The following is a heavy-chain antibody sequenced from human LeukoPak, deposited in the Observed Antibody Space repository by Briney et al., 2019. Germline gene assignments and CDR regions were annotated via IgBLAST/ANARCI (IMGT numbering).Heavy chain of an antibody. CDR3: ARFGVPYGVDV. Sequence: GGSLRLSCAASGFTFSTYWMSWVRQGPGKGLEWVANIKPDGSEKDYVDSLKGRFTISRDNAKNSLYLQVNSLRVEDTAVYYCARFGVPYGVDVWGQGTTVTVS. CDR2: IKPDGSEK. CDR1: GFTFSTYW. J-gene: IGHJ6*02. V-gene: IGHV3-7*04. D-gene: IGHD3-16*01.